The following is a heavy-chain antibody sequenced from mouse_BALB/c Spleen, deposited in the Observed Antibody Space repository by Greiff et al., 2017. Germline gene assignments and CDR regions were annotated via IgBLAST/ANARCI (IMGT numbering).Heavy chain of an antibody. CDR2: INPNNGGT. V-gene: IGHV1-18*01. CDR3: SYGNYSYWYFDV. Sequence: VQLQQSGPELVKPGASVKISCKTSGYTFTEYTMHWVKQSHGKSLEWIGGINPNNGGTSYNQKFKGKATLTVDKSSSTAYMELRSLTSEDSAVYYWSYGNYSYWYFDVWGAGTTVTVSS. D-gene: IGHD2-1*01. J-gene: IGHJ1*01. CDR1: GYTFTEYT.